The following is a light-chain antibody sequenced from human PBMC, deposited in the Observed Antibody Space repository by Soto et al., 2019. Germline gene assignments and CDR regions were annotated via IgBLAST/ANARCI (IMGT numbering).Light chain of an antibody. CDR3: QQYSGYLWT. J-gene: IGKJ1*01. CDR2: DAS. V-gene: IGKV1-5*01. Sequence: DIQMTQSPSTLSASIGDRVTITCRASQSISSWLAWFQQKPGKAPKLLIHDASSLESGVPSRFSGGGSGTEFTLTISSLQPDDFATYYCQQYSGYLWTFGPGTKVEIK. CDR1: QSISSW.